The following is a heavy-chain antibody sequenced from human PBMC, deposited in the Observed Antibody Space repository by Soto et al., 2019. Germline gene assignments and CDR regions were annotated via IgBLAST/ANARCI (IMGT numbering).Heavy chain of an antibody. D-gene: IGHD1-26*01. J-gene: IGHJ4*02. Sequence: QITLKESGPTLVKPTQTLTLTCTFSGFSLSTSGVSVGWIRQPPVKALEWLALIYWDDDKRYSPSLKSRLTINKDTSKNQVVLTMTNMDPVDTATYYCEHSARQTGDFDYWGQGTLVTVSS. V-gene: IGHV2-5*02. CDR2: IYWDDDK. CDR1: GFSLSTSGVS. CDR3: EHSARQTGDFDY.